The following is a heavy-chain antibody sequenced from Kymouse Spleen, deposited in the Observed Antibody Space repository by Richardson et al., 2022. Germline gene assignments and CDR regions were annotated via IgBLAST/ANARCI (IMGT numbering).Heavy chain of an antibody. CDR3: ARDRNWNYPYFDY. D-gene: IGHD1-7*01. J-gene: IGHJ4*02. CDR1: GFTFSSYG. V-gene: IGHV3-33*01. CDR2: IWYDGSNK. Sequence: QVQLVESGGGVVQPGRSLRLSCAASGFTFSSYGMHWVRQAPGKGLEWVAVIWYDGSNKYYADSVKGRFTISRDNSKNTLYLQMNSLRAEDTAVYYCARDRNWNYPYFDYWGQGTLVTVSS.